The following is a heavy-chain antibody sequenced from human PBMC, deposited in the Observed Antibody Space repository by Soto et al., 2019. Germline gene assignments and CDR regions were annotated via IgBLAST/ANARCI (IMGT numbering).Heavy chain of an antibody. CDR2: IIPINGMA. J-gene: IGHJ1*01. V-gene: IGHV1-69*02. D-gene: IGHD4-17*01. CDR3: AITTVAVPAHKSLQH. CDR1: GGTFSSYT. Sequence: QVQLVQSGAEVKKPGSSVKVSCKASGGTFSSYTLSWVRQAPGQGLEWMGRIIPINGMANYAQNLQGRVTFIADIYTITAYMELSSLRSEDTAGYYSAITTVAVPAHKSLQHWGQGTLVTVSS.